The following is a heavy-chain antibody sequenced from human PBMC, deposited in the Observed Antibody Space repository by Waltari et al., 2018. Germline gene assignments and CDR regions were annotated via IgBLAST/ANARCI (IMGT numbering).Heavy chain of an antibody. CDR3: ARNPDSGRLDS. Sequence: EVQLVESGGGLVQPGGSLRLSCAASGFTFSNSWMHWVRQAPGKGLVWVSCTTFDGSTATYADSVKVRFTISRDNAENIVYLQMNSLRAEDTAVYYCARNPDSGRLDSWGQGILVTVSS. J-gene: IGHJ4*02. D-gene: IGHD3-10*01. V-gene: IGHV3-74*01. CDR2: TTFDGSTA. CDR1: GFTFSNSW.